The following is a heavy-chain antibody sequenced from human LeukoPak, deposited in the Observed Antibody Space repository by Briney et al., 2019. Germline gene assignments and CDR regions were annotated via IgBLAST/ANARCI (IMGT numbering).Heavy chain of an antibody. D-gene: IGHD5-12*01. Sequence: PSETLSLTCTVSGVSIITYNGTSIQQPPGQGLEWIGDIYYSGSTNYNPSIKSRITISVDTSKNQFSLKLSSGTAADTPVYHCARWGHGGSSYLRSGNPDYWGQGTLVTVYS. CDR1: GVSIITYN. CDR2: IYYSGST. V-gene: IGHV4-59*01. J-gene: IGHJ4*02. CDR3: ARWGHGGSSYLRSGNPDY.